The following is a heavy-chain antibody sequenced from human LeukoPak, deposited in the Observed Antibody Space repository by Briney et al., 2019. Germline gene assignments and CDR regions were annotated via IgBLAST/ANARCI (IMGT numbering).Heavy chain of an antibody. CDR1: GYDFINYG. Sequence: GASVKVSCKASGYDFINYGISWVRQALGQGVEWMGWRSIYNDNTDYKLQGRVTMTTDTSTSTAYMEVRSLRSDDTAVYYCARGGPFPSGSSSREYYLDYWGQGTLVTVSS. D-gene: IGHD6-6*01. V-gene: IGHV1-18*01. CDR3: ARGGPFPSGSSSREYYLDY. CDR2: RSIYNDNT. J-gene: IGHJ4*02.